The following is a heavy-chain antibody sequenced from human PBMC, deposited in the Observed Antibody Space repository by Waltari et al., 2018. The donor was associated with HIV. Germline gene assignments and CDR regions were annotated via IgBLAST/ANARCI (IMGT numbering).Heavy chain of an antibody. Sequence: QVQLVESWGGVVQPGRYLILSCAASSYSFSSYAMHWVRQAPGKGMEWVAVISYYGDNKYYADSVKGRFNISRDNSKNTLYLQMNSLRAEDTAVYYCAKGASGWSPGYWGQGTLVTVSS. CDR1: SYSFSSYA. CDR3: AKGASGWSPGY. D-gene: IGHD6-19*01. CDR2: ISYYGDNK. J-gene: IGHJ4*02. V-gene: IGHV3-30*18.